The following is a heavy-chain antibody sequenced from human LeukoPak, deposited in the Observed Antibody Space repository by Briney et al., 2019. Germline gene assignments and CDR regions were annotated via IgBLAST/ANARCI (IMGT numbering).Heavy chain of an antibody. CDR2: IDPSDSYT. D-gene: IGHD3-22*01. CDR3: ARTYYYDSSGLVPGY. J-gene: IGHJ4*02. Sequence: GESVKISCKGSGYSFTSYWISWVRQMPGKGLEWMGRIDPSDSYTNYSPSFQGHVTISADKSISTAYLQWSSLKASDTAMYYCARTYYYDSSGLVPGYWGQGTLVTVSS. CDR1: GYSFTSYW. V-gene: IGHV5-10-1*01.